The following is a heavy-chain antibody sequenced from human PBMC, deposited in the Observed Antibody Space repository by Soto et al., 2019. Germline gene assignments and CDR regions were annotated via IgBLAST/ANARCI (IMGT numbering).Heavy chain of an antibody. CDR1: GGSISSRSYY. J-gene: IGHJ6*02. CDR2: IYYSGST. V-gene: IGHV4-39*01. Sequence: SETLSLTCTVSGGSISSRSYYWGWIRQPPGKGLEWIGSIYYSGSTYYNPSLKSRVTISVDTSKNQFSLKLSSVTAADTAVYYCARHPTLLVLRFLEWTNYYYGMDVWGQGTTVTVSS. CDR3: ARHPTLLVLRFLEWTNYYYGMDV. D-gene: IGHD3-3*01.